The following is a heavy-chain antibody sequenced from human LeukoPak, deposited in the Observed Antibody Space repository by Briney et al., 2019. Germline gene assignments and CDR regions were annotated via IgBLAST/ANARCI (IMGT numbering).Heavy chain of an antibody. CDR1: GYTFTSYY. Sequence: ASVKVSCKASGYTFTSYYMHLVRQAPGQGLEWMGIINPSGGSTSYAQKFQGRVTMTRDTSTSTVYMELSSLRSEDTAVYYCASDLARGYPVYYFDYSGPGTLVTVSS. V-gene: IGHV1-46*01. CDR3: ASDLARGYPVYYFDY. D-gene: IGHD5-12*01. CDR2: INPSGGST. J-gene: IGHJ4*02.